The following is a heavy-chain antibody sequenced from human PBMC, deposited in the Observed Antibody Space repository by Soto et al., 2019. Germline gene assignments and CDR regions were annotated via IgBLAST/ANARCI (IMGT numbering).Heavy chain of an antibody. CDR3: ARDMVRGVIAPSGYYYGMDV. D-gene: IGHD3-10*01. Sequence: QVQLQQWGAGLLKPSETLSLTCAVYGGSFSGYYWSWIRQPPGKGLEWMGEINHSASTNYNPSLKCRATIAVDTSKNQFSLNLSSVTAADTAVYYGARDMVRGVIAPSGYYYGMDVWGQGTTVTVSS. J-gene: IGHJ6*02. CDR1: GGSFSGYY. CDR2: INHSAST. V-gene: IGHV4-34*01.